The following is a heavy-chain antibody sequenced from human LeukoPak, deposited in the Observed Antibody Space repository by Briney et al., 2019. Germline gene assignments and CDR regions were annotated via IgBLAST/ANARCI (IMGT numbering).Heavy chain of an antibody. V-gene: IGHV4-34*01. J-gene: IGHJ4*02. D-gene: IGHD1-14*01. CDR1: GGSFSGYY. Sequence: SETLSLTCAVYGGSFSGYYWSWIRQPLGKGLEWIREINHSGSTNYNPSLKSRVTISVDTSKNQFSLKLSSVTAADTAVYYCARGEYGKLDYWGQGTLVTVSS. CDR2: INHSGST. CDR3: ARGEYGKLDY.